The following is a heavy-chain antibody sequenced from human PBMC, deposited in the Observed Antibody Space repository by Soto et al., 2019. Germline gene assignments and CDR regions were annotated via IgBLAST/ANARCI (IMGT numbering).Heavy chain of an antibody. V-gene: IGHV1-69*06. D-gene: IGHD6-6*01. CDR2: IIPIFRAA. CDR1: GGTFSSYA. CDR3: ASSEAARRMEDSVNYCALDV. Sequence: QVQLVQSGAEVKKPGSSVKVSCEASGGTFSSYAITWVRQAPGQGLEWMGGIIPIFRAANYAQKFQGRVTINADKSTNTAYMELSTLTSDDTAVYSCASSEAARRMEDSVNYCALDVWGQGTTVTVSS. J-gene: IGHJ6*02.